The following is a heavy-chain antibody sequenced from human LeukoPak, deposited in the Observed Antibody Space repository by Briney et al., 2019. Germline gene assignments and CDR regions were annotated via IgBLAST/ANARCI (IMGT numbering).Heavy chain of an antibody. CDR1: GGSFSGYY. CDR2: INHSGST. Sequence: SETLSLTCAVYGGSFSGYYWSWIRQPPGKGLEWIGEINHSGSTNYNPSLKSRLTTSLDTSKNQFSLKLSSVTAADTAVYYCARGKYYFDYWGQGTLVTVSS. J-gene: IGHJ4*02. V-gene: IGHV4-34*01. CDR3: ARGKYYFDY.